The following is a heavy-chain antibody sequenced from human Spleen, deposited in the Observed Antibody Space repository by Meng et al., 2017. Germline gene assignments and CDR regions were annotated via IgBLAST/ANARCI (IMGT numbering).Heavy chain of an antibody. CDR2: INPSGGST. V-gene: IGHV1-46*01. D-gene: IGHD3-22*01. Sequence: ASVKVSCKASGYTFTSYYMHWVRQAPGQGLEWMGIINPSGGSTSYAQKFQGRVTMTRDTSTSTVYMELSSLRSEDTAVYYCARELVVVITINWFDPWGQGTLVTVSS. J-gene: IGHJ5*02. CDR1: GYTFTSYY. CDR3: ARELVVVITINWFDP.